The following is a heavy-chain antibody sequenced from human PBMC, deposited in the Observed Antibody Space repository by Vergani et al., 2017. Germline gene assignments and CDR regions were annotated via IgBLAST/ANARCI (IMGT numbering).Heavy chain of an antibody. CDR2: ISSSSSYK. J-gene: IGHJ4*02. V-gene: IGHV3-11*05. CDR3: ASAYSSSWSYFDY. CDR1: GFTFSDYY. Sequence: QVQLVESGGGLVKPGGSLRLSCAASGFTFSDYYMSWIRPAPGKGLEWVSYISSSSSYKNYADSVKGRFTISRDNAKNSLYLQMNSLSAEATAVYYCASAYSSSWSYFDYWGQGTLVTVSS. D-gene: IGHD6-13*01.